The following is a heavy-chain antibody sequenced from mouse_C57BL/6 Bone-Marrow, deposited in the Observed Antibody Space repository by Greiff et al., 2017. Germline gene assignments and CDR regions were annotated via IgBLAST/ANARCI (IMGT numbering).Heavy chain of an antibody. CDR1: GYTFTEYT. J-gene: IGHJ3*01. D-gene: IGHD2-3*01. Sequence: VKVVESGAELVKPGASVKLSCKASGYTFTEYTIHWVKQRSGQGLEWIGWFYPGSGSIKYNEKFKEKATLTADKSSSTVYMELSRLTSEDSAVYFCARHGPLYDGYPAWFAYWGQGTLVTVSA. CDR3: ARHGPLYDGYPAWFAY. CDR2: FYPGSGSI. V-gene: IGHV1-62-2*01.